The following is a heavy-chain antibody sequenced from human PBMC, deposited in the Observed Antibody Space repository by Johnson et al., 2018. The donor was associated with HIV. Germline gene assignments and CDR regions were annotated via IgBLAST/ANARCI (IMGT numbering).Heavy chain of an antibody. D-gene: IGHD6-19*01. J-gene: IGHJ3*02. V-gene: IGHV3-48*03. CDR1: GFTFSSYE. CDR3: ARRIAVPDAFDI. Sequence: VQLVESGGGLVQPGGSLRLSCAASGFTFSSYEMNWVRQAPGKGLEWVSYISSSGSTIYYAYSVKGRFTISRDNAKNSLYLQMNSLRAEDTAVYYCARRIAVPDAFDIWGQGTMVTVSS. CDR2: ISSSGSTI.